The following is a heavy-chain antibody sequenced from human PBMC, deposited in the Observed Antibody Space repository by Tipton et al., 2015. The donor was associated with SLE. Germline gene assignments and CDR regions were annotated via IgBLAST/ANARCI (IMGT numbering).Heavy chain of an antibody. Sequence: TLSLTCTVSGGSISSYYWSWIRQPPGKGLEWIGYIYYSGSTNYNPSLKSRVTISVDTSKNQFSLKLSSVTAADTAVYYCASQYSGSFDAFDIWGQGTMVTASS. J-gene: IGHJ3*02. CDR3: ASQYSGSFDAFDI. V-gene: IGHV4-59*01. CDR1: GGSISSYY. D-gene: IGHD1-26*01. CDR2: IYYSGST.